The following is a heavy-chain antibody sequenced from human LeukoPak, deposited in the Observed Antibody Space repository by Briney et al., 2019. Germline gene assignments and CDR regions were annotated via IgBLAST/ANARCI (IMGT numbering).Heavy chain of an antibody. D-gene: IGHD3-10*01. Sequence: PGGSLRLSCAASGFTFSSYAMHWVRQAPGKGLEWVAVISYDGSNKYYADSVKGRFTISRDNSKNTLYLQMNSLRAEDTAVYYCARDPYYGSGSYSYGMDVWGQGTTVTVS. CDR1: GFTFSSYA. J-gene: IGHJ6*02. CDR3: ARDPYYGSGSYSYGMDV. V-gene: IGHV3-30-3*01. CDR2: ISYDGSNK.